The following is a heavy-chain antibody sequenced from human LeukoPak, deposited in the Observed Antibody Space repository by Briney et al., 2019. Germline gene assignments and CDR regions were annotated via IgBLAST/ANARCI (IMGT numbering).Heavy chain of an antibody. D-gene: IGHD2-2*01. J-gene: IGHJ6*02. V-gene: IGHV3-30-3*01. CDR1: GSTFSSYA. CDR2: ISYDGSNK. Sequence: GGSLRLSCAASGSTFSSYAMHWVRQAPGKGLEWVAVISYDGSNKYYADSVKGRFTISRDNSKNTLYLQMNSLRAEDTAVYYCARVQVLCSSTSCYSSAYYYYGMDVWGQGTTVTVSS. CDR3: ARVQVLCSSTSCYSSAYYYYGMDV.